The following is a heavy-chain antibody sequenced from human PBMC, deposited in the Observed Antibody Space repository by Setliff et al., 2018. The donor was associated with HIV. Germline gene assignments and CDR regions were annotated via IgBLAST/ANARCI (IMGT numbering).Heavy chain of an antibody. V-gene: IGHV1-3*01. CDR3: ARGRLRNYFDY. J-gene: IGHJ4*02. D-gene: IGHD2-8*01. CDR2: INAGNGNT. CDR1: GYTFTDYT. Sequence: VKVSCKASGYTFTDYTIHWVRQAPGQRLEWMGWINAGNGNTKYSQKFQGRVSITRDTSASKAYLELSSLRSEDTAVYYCARGRLRNYFDYWGQGILVTVSS.